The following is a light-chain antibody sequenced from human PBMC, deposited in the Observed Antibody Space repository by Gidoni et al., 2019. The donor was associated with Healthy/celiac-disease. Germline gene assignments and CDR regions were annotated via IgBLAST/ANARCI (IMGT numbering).Light chain of an antibody. CDR3: QQRSNWPPWT. CDR1: QSVSSY. Sequence: EIVLTQSPATLSLSPGERATLSCRASQSVSSYLAWDQQKPGQATRLLIYEASNRATGIPARFSGSGSGTDFTLTISSLEPEDFAVYYCQQRSNWPPWTFGQGTKVEIK. CDR2: EAS. J-gene: IGKJ1*01. V-gene: IGKV3-11*01.